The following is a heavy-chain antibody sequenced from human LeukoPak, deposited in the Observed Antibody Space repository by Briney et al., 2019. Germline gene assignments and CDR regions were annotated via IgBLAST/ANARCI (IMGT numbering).Heavy chain of an antibody. CDR2: ISGSGGST. J-gene: IGHJ5*02. CDR3: AKDRVGSGSYNWFDP. V-gene: IGHV3-23*01. D-gene: IGHD6-19*01. CDR1: GFTFSSYA. Sequence: GGSLRLSCAASGFTFSSYAMSWVRQAPGKGLEWVSAISGSGGSTYYADSVKGRFTISRDNSKNTLYLQMNSLRAEDTAVYYCAKDRVGSGSYNWFDPWGQGTLVTVSS.